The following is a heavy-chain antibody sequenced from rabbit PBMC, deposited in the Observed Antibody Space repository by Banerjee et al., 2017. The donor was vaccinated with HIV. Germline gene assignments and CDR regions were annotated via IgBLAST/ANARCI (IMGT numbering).Heavy chain of an antibody. Sequence: QSLEESGGDLVKPGASLTLTCTASGFSFSSSYYMCWVRQAPGKGLEWIGCINTSSGNAVYANWAKGRFTISKTSSTTVPLQMTSLTAADTATYFCARDLAAVIGWNFGLWGPGTLVTVS. D-gene: IGHD1-1*01. V-gene: IGHV1S40*01. CDR2: INTSSGNA. CDR3: ARDLAAVIGWNFGL. J-gene: IGHJ4*01. CDR1: GFSFSSSYY.